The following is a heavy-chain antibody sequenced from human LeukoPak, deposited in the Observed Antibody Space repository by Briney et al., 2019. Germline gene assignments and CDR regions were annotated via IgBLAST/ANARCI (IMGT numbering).Heavy chain of an antibody. Sequence: PSETLSLTCAVYGGSFSGYYWSWIRQPPGKGLEWIGEINHSGSTNYNPSLKSRVTISVDTSKNQFSLKLSSVTAADTAVYYCARELPLYYYGSGSPNFDYWGQGTLVTVSS. V-gene: IGHV4-34*01. CDR2: INHSGST. D-gene: IGHD3-10*01. CDR1: GGSFSGYY. CDR3: ARELPLYYYGSGSPNFDY. J-gene: IGHJ4*02.